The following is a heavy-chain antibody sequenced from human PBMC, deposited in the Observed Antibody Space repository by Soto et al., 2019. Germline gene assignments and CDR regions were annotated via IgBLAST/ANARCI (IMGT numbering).Heavy chain of an antibody. Sequence: EVQLVESGGGLVQPGGSLRLSCAASGFTFSNYWMYWVRQAPGKGPEGVPRINGDGGVSSYADSVKGRLTISRDNVKNTLYLQMDSLRAEDTAVYYCARGDCVGGTCYSLAGSFYYYMDVWGKGTTVTVFS. J-gene: IGHJ6*03. CDR1: GFTFSNYW. CDR3: ARGDCVGGTCYSLAGSFYYYMDV. V-gene: IGHV3-74*02. CDR2: INGDGGVS. D-gene: IGHD2-15*01.